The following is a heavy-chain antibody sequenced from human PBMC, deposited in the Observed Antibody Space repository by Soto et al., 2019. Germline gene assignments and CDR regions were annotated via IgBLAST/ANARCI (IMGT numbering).Heavy chain of an antibody. CDR1: GFTFSSYS. V-gene: IGHV3-21*01. CDR2: ISSSSSYI. J-gene: IGHJ6*02. CDR3: AREGATPNPNYYYYYGMDV. D-gene: IGHD1-26*01. Sequence: VGSLRLSCAASGFTFSSYSMNWVRQAPGKGLEWVSSISSSSSYIYYADSVKGRFTISRDNAKNSLYLQMNSLRAEDTAVYYCAREGATPNPNYYYYYGMDVWGQGTTVTVSS.